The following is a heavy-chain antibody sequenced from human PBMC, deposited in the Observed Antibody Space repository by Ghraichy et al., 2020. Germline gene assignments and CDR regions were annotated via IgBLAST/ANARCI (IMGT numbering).Heavy chain of an antibody. CDR1: GGSISSGGYW. D-gene: IGHD6-19*01. V-gene: IGHV4-39*01. J-gene: IGHJ4*02. Sequence: SETLSLTCTVSGGSISSGGYWWAWIRQPPGKGLEWIGSVLYTGNTHYNPSLDSRVTMSVDTSKNQFSLKVSSVTAADTAVYSCARLPPNRSGSFDYWGQGILVTVSS. CDR2: VLYTGNT. CDR3: ARLPPNRSGSFDY.